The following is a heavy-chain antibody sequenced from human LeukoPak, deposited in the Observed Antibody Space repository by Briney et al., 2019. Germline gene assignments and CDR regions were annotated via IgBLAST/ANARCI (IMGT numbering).Heavy chain of an antibody. J-gene: IGHJ3*02. CDR2: IYYSGST. CDR3: ARVPSVIDAFDI. CDR1: GGSISSSSYY. Sequence: SETLSLTCTVSGGSISSSSYYWGWIRQPPGKGLEWIGSIYYSGSTYYNPSLKSRVTISVDTSKNHFSLRLSSMTAADTAVYYCARVPSVIDAFDIWGQGTMVTVSS. V-gene: IGHV4-39*02. D-gene: IGHD2-21*01.